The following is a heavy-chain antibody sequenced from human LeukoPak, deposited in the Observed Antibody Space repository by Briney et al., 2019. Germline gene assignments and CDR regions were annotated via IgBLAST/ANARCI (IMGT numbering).Heavy chain of an antibody. CDR3: ARAGYSYGTGYYFDY. V-gene: IGHV4-59*01. D-gene: IGHD5-18*01. J-gene: IGHJ4*02. CDR1: GGSISSYY. Sequence: SETLSLTCTVSGGSISSYYWSWIRLPPGKGLEWIGYIYYTGATYNPPLKSRVTISLDTSKNQFSLKLSSVTAAGAAVYYCARAGYSYGTGYYFDYWGQGALVTVSS. CDR2: IYYTGA.